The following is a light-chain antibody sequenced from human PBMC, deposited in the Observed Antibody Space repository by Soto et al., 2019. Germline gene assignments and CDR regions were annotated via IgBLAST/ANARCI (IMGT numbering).Light chain of an antibody. J-gene: IGLJ2*01. V-gene: IGLV1-40*01. CDR3: QSYDSSVSGHVV. Sequence: QSVLTQPPSVSGAPGQRVTISCTGSSSNIGAGYDVHWYQQLPGTAPKLLIYGNSNRPSGVPDRFSGSNSGTSASLAITGLQAEDEADYYCQSYDSSVSGHVVFGGGTKVTV. CDR2: GNS. CDR1: SSNIGAGYD.